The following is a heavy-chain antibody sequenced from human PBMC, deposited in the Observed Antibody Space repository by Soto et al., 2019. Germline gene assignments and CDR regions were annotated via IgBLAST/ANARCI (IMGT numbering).Heavy chain of an antibody. CDR3: AKGEVGYYNLYYYYYGMDV. D-gene: IGHD3-9*01. CDR2: ISYDGSNK. CDR1: GFTFSSYG. V-gene: IGHV3-30*18. J-gene: IGHJ6*02. Sequence: PGGSLRLSCAASGFTFSSYGMHWVRQAPGKGLEWVAVISYDGSNKYYADSVKGRFTISRDNSKNTLYLQMNSLRAEDTAVYYCAKGEVGYYNLYYYYYGMDVWGQGTTVTVSS.